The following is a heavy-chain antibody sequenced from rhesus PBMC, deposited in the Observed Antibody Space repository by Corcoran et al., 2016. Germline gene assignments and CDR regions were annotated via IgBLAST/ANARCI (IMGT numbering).Heavy chain of an antibody. CDR2: ISGSGGRT. J-gene: IGHJ4*01. Sequence: QVQLQESGPGLVKSSETLALTCTGSGGFISGSYYWSWIRQPPGKGMGWLGRISGSGGRTNYSPSLKSRVTISGDTSKNQFSLKLSSVTAADTAVYYCARMRISVGDFDFWGQGVLVTVSS. CDR1: GGFISGSYY. CDR3: ARMRISVGDFDF. D-gene: IGHD2-15*01. V-gene: IGHV4-92*01.